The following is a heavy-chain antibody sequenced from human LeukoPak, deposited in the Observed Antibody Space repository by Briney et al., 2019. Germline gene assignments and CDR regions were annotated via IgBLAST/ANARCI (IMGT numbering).Heavy chain of an antibody. CDR2: INHSGST. CDR3: ARASGATDWFDP. J-gene: IGHJ5*02. CDR1: GGSFSGYY. V-gene: IGHV4-34*01. Sequence: SETLSLTCAVYGGSFSGYYWSWIRRPPGKGLEWIGEINHSGSTNYNPSLKSRVTISVDTSKNQFSLKLSSVTAADTAVYYCARASGATDWFDPWGQGTLVTVSS.